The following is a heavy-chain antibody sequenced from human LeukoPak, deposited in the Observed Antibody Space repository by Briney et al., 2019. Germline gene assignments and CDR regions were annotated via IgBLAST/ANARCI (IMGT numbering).Heavy chain of an antibody. Sequence: PGGSLRLSCAVSGLKFTDAWMSWVRHSPGKGLEWVGRIKSKYDGGTAYYAAPVEGRFTISRDDSKNTLYLQMNSLNTEDTAIYYCTTGLLGGWGQGTLVTVSS. J-gene: IGHJ4*02. CDR3: TTGLLGG. CDR2: IKSKYDGGTA. V-gene: IGHV3-15*01. CDR1: GLKFTDAW.